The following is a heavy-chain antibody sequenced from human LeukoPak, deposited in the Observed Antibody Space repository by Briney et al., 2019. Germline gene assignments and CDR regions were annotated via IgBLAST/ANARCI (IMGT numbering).Heavy chain of an antibody. J-gene: IGHJ4*02. CDR3: ARDGYSSSWGTLDY. D-gene: IGHD6-13*01. V-gene: IGHV3-48*02. CDR1: GFAFSSYS. CDR2: ISSSSSTI. Sequence: QPGGSLRLSCAASGFAFSSYSMNWVRQAPGKGLEWVSYISSSSSTIYYADSVKGRFTISRDNAKNSLYLQMNSLRDEDTAVYYCARDGYSSSWGTLDYWGQGTLVTVSS.